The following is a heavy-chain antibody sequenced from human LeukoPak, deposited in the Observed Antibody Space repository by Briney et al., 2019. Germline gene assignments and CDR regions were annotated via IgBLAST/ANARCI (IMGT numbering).Heavy chain of an antibody. CDR2: IKSDGNTI. CDR3: ATDSQWSFDY. V-gene: IGHV3-48*02. D-gene: IGHD2-15*01. J-gene: IGHJ4*02. CDR1: GFTFSSYA. Sequence: GGSLRLSCAASGFTFSSYAMSWVRQAPGKGLEWVSHIKSDGNTIFYADSVKGRFTISRDNAKNSLYLQMNSLRDEDTAVYYCATDSQWSFDYWGLGTLVTVSS.